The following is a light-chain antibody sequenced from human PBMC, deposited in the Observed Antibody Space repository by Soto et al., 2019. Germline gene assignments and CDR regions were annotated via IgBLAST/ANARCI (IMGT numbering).Light chain of an antibody. CDR2: DAS. V-gene: IGKV1-33*01. CDR1: QDISDY. J-gene: IGKJ4*01. Sequence: DIQMTQSPSSLSASVGDRVTITCQASQDISDYLNWYQQKPGQAPNLLIYDASSLETGVPSRFSGGGSGTHFTFTISSLQPEDIGTYYCQQVENLPLTCGGGTKVEI. CDR3: QQVENLPLT.